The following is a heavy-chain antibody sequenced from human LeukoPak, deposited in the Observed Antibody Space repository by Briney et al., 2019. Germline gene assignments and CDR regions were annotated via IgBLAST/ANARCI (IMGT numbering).Heavy chain of an antibody. V-gene: IGHV4-39*07. CDR2: IFYSGST. J-gene: IGHJ3*02. Sequence: SETLSLTCTVSSGSISTSNYYWGWVRQPPGKALEWIGNIFYSGSTYYSPSLKSRVTISLDTSRNQFSLKLNSVTAADTAVYYCARCLGSLIGSSWYPDAFDIWGQGTMVTVSS. CDR3: ARCLGSLIGSSWYPDAFDI. D-gene: IGHD6-13*01. CDR1: SGSISTSNYY.